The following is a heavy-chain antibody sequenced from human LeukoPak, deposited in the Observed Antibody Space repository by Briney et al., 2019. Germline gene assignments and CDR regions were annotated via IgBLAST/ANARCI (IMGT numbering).Heavy chain of an antibody. V-gene: IGHV3-9*01. CDR3: AKGKWYSGTYHFDY. D-gene: IGHD1-26*01. J-gene: IGHJ4*02. Sequence: PGGSLRLSCAASGFTFNDYAMHWVRQAPGKGLEWVSGISWNSDTIGYADSVKGRFTISRDNAKNSLYLQMNSLRAEDTALYYCAKGKWYSGTYHFDYWGREPWSPSPQ. CDR2: ISWNSDTI. CDR1: GFTFNDYA.